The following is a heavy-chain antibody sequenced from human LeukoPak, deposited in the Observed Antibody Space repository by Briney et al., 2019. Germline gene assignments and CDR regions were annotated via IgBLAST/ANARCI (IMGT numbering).Heavy chain of an antibody. V-gene: IGHV3-21*01. D-gene: IGHD6-19*01. CDR3: AREMGSSGWINAFDI. CDR2: ISSSSSYI. CDR1: GFTFSSYS. J-gene: IGHJ3*02. Sequence: PGGSLRLSCAASGFTFSSYSMNWVRQAPGKGLEWVSSISSSSSYIYYADSVKGRFTISRDNAKNSLYLQMNSLRAEDTAVYYCAREMGSSGWINAFDIWGQGTMVTVSS.